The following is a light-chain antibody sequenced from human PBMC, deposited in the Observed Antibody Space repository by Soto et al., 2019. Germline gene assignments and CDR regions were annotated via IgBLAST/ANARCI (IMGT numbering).Light chain of an antibody. V-gene: IGKV1-33*01. CDR2: DTS. CDR1: QYISTY. Sequence: DIQMTQSPSSLSASVGDRVTITCQASQYISTYLNWYQHKSGKAPKLLIYDTSNLQAGVPSRFSGSGSGTDFTFTISSLQPEDIVTYYCQQYDNLFTFGPGTKVDIK. CDR3: QQYDNLFT. J-gene: IGKJ3*01.